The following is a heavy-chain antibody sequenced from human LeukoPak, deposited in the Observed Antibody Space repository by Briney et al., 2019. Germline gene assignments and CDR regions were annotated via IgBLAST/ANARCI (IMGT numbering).Heavy chain of an antibody. V-gene: IGHV3-11*01. CDR3: ARDFERDYDILTGYYIKMYYFDY. J-gene: IGHJ4*02. Sequence: GGSLRLSCAASGFTFSDYYMSWIRQAPGKGLEWVSYISSSGSTIYYADSVKGRFTISRDSAKNSLYLQMNSLRAEDTAVYYCARDFERDYDILTGYYIKMYYFDYWGQGTLVTVSS. D-gene: IGHD3-9*01. CDR2: ISSSGSTI. CDR1: GFTFSDYY.